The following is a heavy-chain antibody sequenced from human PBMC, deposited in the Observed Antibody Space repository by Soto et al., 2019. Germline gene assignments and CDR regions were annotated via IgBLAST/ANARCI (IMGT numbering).Heavy chain of an antibody. V-gene: IGHV4-4*07. CDR1: GCSINTFY. CDR3: AREGSYIAYNSAHGLHFSSFDF. D-gene: IGHD2-15*01. CDR2: IFSSGST. Sequence: SAALSLTCTVSGCSINTFYWSWVRQPGGKGLEWIGPIFSSGSTSFNPPHESQVAMSVAMSKNHSSLNFSSVTAVYMAVYYRAREGSYIAYNSAHGLHFSSFDFWGQGALVTVSS. J-gene: IGHJ4*02.